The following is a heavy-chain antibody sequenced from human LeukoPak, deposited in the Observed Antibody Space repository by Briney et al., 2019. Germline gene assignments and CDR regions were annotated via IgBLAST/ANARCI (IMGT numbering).Heavy chain of an antibody. Sequence: GGSLRLSCAASGFTFSSYSMNWVRQAPGKGLEWVSSISSSSSYIYCADSVKGRFTISRDNAKNSLYLQMNSLRAEDTAVYYCARDSSDGSSWYYFDYWGQGTLVTVSS. D-gene: IGHD6-13*01. V-gene: IGHV3-21*01. J-gene: IGHJ4*02. CDR1: GFTFSSYS. CDR3: ARDSSDGSSWYYFDY. CDR2: ISSSSSYI.